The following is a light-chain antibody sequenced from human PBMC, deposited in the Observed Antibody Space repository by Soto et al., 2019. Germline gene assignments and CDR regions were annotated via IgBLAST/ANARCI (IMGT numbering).Light chain of an antibody. CDR1: QTVASN. CDR2: GAS. V-gene: IGKV3-15*01. CDR3: QQYHNWPPQYT. Sequence: EIVMTQSPAILSVSPGERATLSCRASQTVASNLAWYQQKPGQAPRLLIHGASTRATGVSARFSGSGSGTEFTLTISSLQSEGFAVYYCQQYHNWPPQYTFGQGTKLQIK. J-gene: IGKJ2*01.